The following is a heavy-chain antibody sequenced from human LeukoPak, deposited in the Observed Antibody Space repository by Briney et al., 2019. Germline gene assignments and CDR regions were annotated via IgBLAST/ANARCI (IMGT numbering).Heavy chain of an antibody. CDR3: ASSYGDYVFDAFGI. V-gene: IGHV1-69*06. D-gene: IGHD4-17*01. CDR2: IIPIFGTA. J-gene: IGHJ3*02. Sequence: ASVKVSCKASGGTFSSYAISWVRQAPGQGLEWMGGIIPIFGTANYAQKFQGRVTITADKSTSTAYMELSSLRSEDTAVYYCASSYGDYVFDAFGIWGQGTMVTVSS. CDR1: GGTFSSYA.